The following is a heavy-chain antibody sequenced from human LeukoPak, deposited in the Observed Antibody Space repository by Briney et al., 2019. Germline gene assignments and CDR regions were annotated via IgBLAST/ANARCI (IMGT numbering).Heavy chain of an antibody. J-gene: IGHJ4*02. CDR1: GGTFSSYA. Sequence: ASVKVSCKASGGTFSSYAISWVRQAPGQGLEWMGGIIPIFGTANYAQKFQGRVTITAGESTSTAYMELSSLRSEDTAVYYCARVRGSSGWYGPSYYFDYWGQGTLVTVSS. V-gene: IGHV1-69*13. D-gene: IGHD6-19*01. CDR3: ARVRGSSGWYGPSYYFDY. CDR2: IIPIFGTA.